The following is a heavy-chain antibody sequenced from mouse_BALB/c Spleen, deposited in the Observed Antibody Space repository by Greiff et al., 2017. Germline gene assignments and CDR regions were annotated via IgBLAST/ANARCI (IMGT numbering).Heavy chain of an antibody. CDR2: INPSTGYT. CDR3: ARSGLRQAMDY. CDR1: GYTFTSYW. Sequence: QVQLKESGAELAKPGASVKMSCKASGYTFTSYWMHWVKQRPGQGLEWIGYINPSTGYTEYNQKFKDKATLTADKSSSTAYMQLSSLTSEDSAVYYCARSGLRQAMDYWGQGTSVTVSS. V-gene: IGHV1-7*01. J-gene: IGHJ4*01. D-gene: IGHD2-2*01.